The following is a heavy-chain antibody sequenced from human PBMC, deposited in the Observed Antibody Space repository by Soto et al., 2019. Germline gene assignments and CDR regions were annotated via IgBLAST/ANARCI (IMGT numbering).Heavy chain of an antibody. V-gene: IGHV3-23*01. D-gene: IGHD1-26*01. CDR2: ITVSGVST. J-gene: IGHJ4*02. Sequence: EVQLLESGGGLVQPGGSLRLSCAASGFTFSSYGMSWVRQAPGKGLEWVSDITVSGVSTYYADSVRGRFAISRDNSKKSLYWEMNCLRAEDTSVYYCAKYPYSGTWVHYFDYWGQGTLVPVSS. CDR1: GFTFSSYG. CDR3: AKYPYSGTWVHYFDY.